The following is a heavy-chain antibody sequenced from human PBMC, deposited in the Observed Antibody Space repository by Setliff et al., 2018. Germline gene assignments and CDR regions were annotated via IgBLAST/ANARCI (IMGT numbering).Heavy chain of an antibody. CDR3: FGAGTCSY. CDR1: GFTFSSYE. D-gene: IGHD3-10*01. Sequence: GGSLRLSCAASGFTFSSYEMNWVRQAPGKGLEWISYISGSGSTIYYADSVKGRFTISRDNAKNSLSLQMNSLRTEDTAVYYCFGAGTCSYWGQGTLVTVSS. V-gene: IGHV3-48*03. CDR2: ISGSGSTI. J-gene: IGHJ4*02.